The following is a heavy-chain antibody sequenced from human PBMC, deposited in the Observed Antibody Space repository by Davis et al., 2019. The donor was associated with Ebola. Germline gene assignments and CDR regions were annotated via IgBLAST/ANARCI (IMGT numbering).Heavy chain of an antibody. Sequence: GESLKISCAASGFRFATYTMNWVRQAPGKGLEWVSYISSSSSTIYYADSVKGRFTISRDNAKNSLYLQMNSLRDEDTAVYYCARGWEYFDYWGQGTLVTVSS. D-gene: IGHD1-26*01. CDR3: ARGWEYFDY. V-gene: IGHV3-48*02. CDR1: GFRFATYT. J-gene: IGHJ4*02. CDR2: ISSSSSTI.